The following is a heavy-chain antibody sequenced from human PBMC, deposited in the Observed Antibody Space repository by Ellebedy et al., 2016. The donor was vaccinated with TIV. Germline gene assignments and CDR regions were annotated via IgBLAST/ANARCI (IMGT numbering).Heavy chain of an antibody. V-gene: IGHV3-23*01. Sequence: GESLKISCAGSGFTFSSFAMSWGRQTPGKGLEWVSAISYNSAYIYYIDSVKGRFTISRDNSKNTLYLQMNSLRVEDTAVYYCTRRGVSGDYGSPGDYWGPGTLVTVSS. CDR3: TRRGVSGDYGSPGDY. D-gene: IGHD3-22*01. CDR1: GFTFSSFA. J-gene: IGHJ4*02. CDR2: ISYNSAYI.